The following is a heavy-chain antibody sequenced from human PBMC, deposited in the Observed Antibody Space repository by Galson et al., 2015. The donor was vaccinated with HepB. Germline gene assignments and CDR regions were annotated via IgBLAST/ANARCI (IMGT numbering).Heavy chain of an antibody. CDR1: GYTFTSYG. CDR2: ISAYNGNT. J-gene: IGHJ6*02. V-gene: IGHV1-18*04. D-gene: IGHD3-3*01. Sequence: SVKVSCKASGYTFTSYGISWVRQAPGQGLEWMGWISAYNGNTNYAQKLQGRVTMTTDTSTSTAYMELRSLRSDDTAVYYYARYREADFWSGYYRPYYYGMDVWGQGTTVTVSS. CDR3: ARYREADFWSGYYRPYYYGMDV.